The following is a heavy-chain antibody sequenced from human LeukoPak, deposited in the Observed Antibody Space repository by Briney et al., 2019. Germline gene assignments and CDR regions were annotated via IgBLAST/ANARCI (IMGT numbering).Heavy chain of an antibody. J-gene: IGHJ6*03. CDR1: GYTFANYG. CDR2: VSAYNGNT. V-gene: IGHV1-18*01. Sequence: ASVKVSCKAYGYTFANYGFSWVRQAPGQGLEWMGWVSAYNGNTKYAQKFQGRVTMTTDTPTSTAYMELSSLRSEDTAVYYCARVYSSSWAYYYYYYMDVWGKGTTVTVSS. D-gene: IGHD6-13*01. CDR3: ARVYSSSWAYYYYYYMDV.